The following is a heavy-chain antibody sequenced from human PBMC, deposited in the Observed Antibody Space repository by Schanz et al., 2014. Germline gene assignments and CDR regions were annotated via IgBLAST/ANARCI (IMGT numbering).Heavy chain of an antibody. J-gene: IGHJ4*02. CDR1: GFSLNTYG. V-gene: IGHV3-33*03. Sequence: QAQLMESGGGVVQPGTSLILSCSVSGFSLNTYGIHWFRQPAGKGLEWVAVIWNNGVTKYYADSVRGRFTISRDRFQNTLYLRMSSLRAEDTAVYYCAKDPSHGGYDYYFDYWGQGTLVTVSS. CDR2: IWNNGVTK. CDR3: AKDPSHGGYDYYFDY. D-gene: IGHD5-12*01.